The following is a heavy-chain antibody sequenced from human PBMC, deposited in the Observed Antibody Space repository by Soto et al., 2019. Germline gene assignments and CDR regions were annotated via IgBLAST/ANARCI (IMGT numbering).Heavy chain of an antibody. J-gene: IGHJ6*02. CDR2: IYTSGST. V-gene: IGHV4-4*07. CDR1: GGSISSYY. Sequence: SETLSLTCTVSGGSISSYYWSWIRQPAGKGLEWIGRIYTSGSTNYNPSLKSRVTMSVDTSKNQFSLKLSSVTAADAAVYYCAGDCSSTSCHYYYYGMDVWGQGTTVTVSS. D-gene: IGHD2-2*01. CDR3: AGDCSSTSCHYYYYGMDV.